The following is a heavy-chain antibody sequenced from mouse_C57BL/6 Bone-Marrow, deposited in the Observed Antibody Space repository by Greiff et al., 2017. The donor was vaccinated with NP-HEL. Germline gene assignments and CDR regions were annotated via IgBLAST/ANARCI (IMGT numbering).Heavy chain of an antibody. CDR1: GFTFSDYY. CDR2: INYDGSST. CDR3: ARDQGYYGSSLDY. D-gene: IGHD1-1*01. J-gene: IGHJ2*01. V-gene: IGHV5-16*01. Sequence: EVKLMESEGGLVQPGSSMKLSCTASGFTFSDYYMAWVRQVPEKGLEWVANINYDGSSTYYLDSLKSRFIISRDNAKNILYLQMSSLKSEDTATYYCARDQGYYGSSLDYWGQGTTLTVSS.